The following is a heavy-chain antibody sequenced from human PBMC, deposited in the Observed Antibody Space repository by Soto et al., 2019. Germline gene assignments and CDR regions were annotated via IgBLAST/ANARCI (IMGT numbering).Heavy chain of an antibody. Sequence: EVQLLESGGGLVQPGGSLRLSCAASGFTVSSYAMSRVRQAPGKGLEWVSAISGSGGSTYYADSVKGRFTISRDNSKNTLYLQMNSLRAEDTAVYYCAKGLQWLRNWFDPWGQGTLVTVSS. CDR3: AKGLQWLRNWFDP. CDR2: ISGSGGST. D-gene: IGHD6-19*01. CDR1: GFTVSSYA. J-gene: IGHJ5*02. V-gene: IGHV3-23*01.